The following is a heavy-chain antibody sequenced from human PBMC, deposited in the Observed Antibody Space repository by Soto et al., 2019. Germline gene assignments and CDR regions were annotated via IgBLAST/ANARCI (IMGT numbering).Heavy chain of an antibody. Sequence: PGGSLRLSSAASGFTVSSSYMSWVRQAPGKGLEWVSVIYSGGNTYYADSVQGRFTISRDNSKNTLYLQMNSLRAEDTAVYYCAREFSMAYCAFDIWGQGTMVTVSS. CDR2: IYSGGNT. CDR1: GFTVSSSY. D-gene: IGHD2-8*01. CDR3: AREFSMAYCAFDI. J-gene: IGHJ3*02. V-gene: IGHV3-53*01.